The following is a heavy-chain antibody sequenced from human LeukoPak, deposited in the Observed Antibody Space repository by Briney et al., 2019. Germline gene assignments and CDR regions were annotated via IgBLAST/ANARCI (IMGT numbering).Heavy chain of an antibody. CDR1: GFTVSSNY. V-gene: IGHV3-66*01. Sequence: GGSLRLSCAASGFTVSSNYMSWVRQAPGKGLEWVSVIYSGGSTYYADSVKGRFTISRDNSKNTLYLQMNSLRAEDTAVYYCARGLVGAILYGMDVWGQGTTVTVSS. CDR2: IYSGGST. CDR3: ARGLVGAILYGMDV. J-gene: IGHJ6*02. D-gene: IGHD1-26*01.